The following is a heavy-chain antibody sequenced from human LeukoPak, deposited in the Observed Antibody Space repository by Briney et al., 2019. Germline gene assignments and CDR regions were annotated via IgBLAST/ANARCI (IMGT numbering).Heavy chain of an antibody. D-gene: IGHD2-21*02. CDR2: IYYSGTT. V-gene: IGHV4-59*01. J-gene: IGHJ4*02. CDR1: GGSISSYY. CDR3: TRAVTPQPFFDY. Sequence: SETLSLTCTVSGGSISSYYWSWIRQPPGKGLEWIGYIYYSGTTNYNPPLKSRVTISVDTSNNQFSLKLSSVTAADTAVYYCTRAVTPQPFFDYWGQGILVTVSS.